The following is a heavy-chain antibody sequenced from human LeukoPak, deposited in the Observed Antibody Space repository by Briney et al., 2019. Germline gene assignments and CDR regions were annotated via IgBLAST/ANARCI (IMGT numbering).Heavy chain of an antibody. CDR2: IYYTGST. V-gene: IGHV4-59*11. CDR3: ARDHCTNGVCYDDRGHFDY. Sequence: SETLSLTCTVSSGSIGSHYWSWIRQPPGKGLEWIGSIYYTGSTYYNPSLKSRVTISVDTSENIFSLNLNSVTAADTAVYYCARDHCTNGVCYDDRGHFDYWGQGTLVTVSS. D-gene: IGHD2-8*01. J-gene: IGHJ4*02. CDR1: SGSIGSHY.